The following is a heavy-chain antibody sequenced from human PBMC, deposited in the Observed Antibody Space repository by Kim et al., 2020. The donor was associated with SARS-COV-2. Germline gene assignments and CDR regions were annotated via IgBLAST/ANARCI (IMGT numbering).Heavy chain of an antibody. V-gene: IGHV4-59*08. D-gene: IGHD2-15*01. J-gene: IGHJ6*01. Sequence: SETLSLTCTVSGGSISSFYWSWIRQPPGKGLEWIGYIYNSGSTSYNPSLKSRVTIPANTSKNQSSLKLSSGTAADTAVYYCARRVVSASRFYYYYYGMDV. CDR3: ARRVVSASRFYYYYYGMDV. CDR1: GGSISSFY. CDR2: IYNSGST.